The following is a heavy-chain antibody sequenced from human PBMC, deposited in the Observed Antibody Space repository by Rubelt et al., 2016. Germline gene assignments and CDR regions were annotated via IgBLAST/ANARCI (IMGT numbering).Heavy chain of an antibody. CDR3: TTVGKVVPPADPYWYFDI. D-gene: IGHD1-26*01. CDR2: IKSKIDGGTV. J-gene: IGHJ2*01. Sequence: EVRLAESGGGLVKPGGSLRLSCAASGFTFTGAWMSWVRQAPGKGLEWVGRIKSKIDGGTVDYAAPVKYRFTVSRDDSKSTLYLQMNSLKTEDTAVYYCTTVGKVVPPADPYWYFDIWGRGTLVSVSS. CDR1: GFTFTGAW. V-gene: IGHV3-15*01.